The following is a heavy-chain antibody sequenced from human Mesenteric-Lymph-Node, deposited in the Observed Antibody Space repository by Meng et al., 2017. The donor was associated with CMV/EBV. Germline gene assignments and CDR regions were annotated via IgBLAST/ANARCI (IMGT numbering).Heavy chain of an antibody. J-gene: IGHJ4*02. D-gene: IGHD2-15*01. CDR2: ISGDGDST. CDR3: AKDCNLRGINPQGYFDY. V-gene: IGHV3-23*01. Sequence: GESLKISCAASKFTFSSYAMSWVRQAPGKGLEWVSAISGDGDSTYYADSVKGRFTISRDNSKYTLYLQMNSLRAEDTAIYYCAKDCNLRGINPQGYFDYWGQGTLVTVSS. CDR1: KFTFSSYA.